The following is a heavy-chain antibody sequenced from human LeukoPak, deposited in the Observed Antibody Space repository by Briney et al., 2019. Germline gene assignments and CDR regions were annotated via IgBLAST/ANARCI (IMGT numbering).Heavy chain of an antibody. Sequence: PGGSLRLSCAASGFTFSSYWMHWVRQAPGKGLVWVSRINSDGSSTSYADSVKGRFTISRDNAKNSLYLQMNSLRAEDTAVYYCASSKPDLPAVGSHDAFDIWGQGTMVTVSS. CDR3: ASSKPDLPAVGSHDAFDI. D-gene: IGHD6-13*01. CDR2: INSDGSST. J-gene: IGHJ3*02. V-gene: IGHV3-74*01. CDR1: GFTFSSYW.